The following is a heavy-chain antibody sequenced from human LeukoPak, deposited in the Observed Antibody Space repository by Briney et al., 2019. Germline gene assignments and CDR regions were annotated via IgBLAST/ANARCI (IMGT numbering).Heavy chain of an antibody. CDR2: INPNSGGT. Sequence: GASVKVSCKASGYTFTGYYMNWVRQAPGQGLEWMGWINPNSGGTNYAQKFQGRVTMTGDTSISTAYMELSSLRSDDTAVYYCARDMQLSTWGLGTMVTVSS. J-gene: IGHJ3*01. CDR3: ARDMQLST. D-gene: IGHD3-16*02. V-gene: IGHV1-2*02. CDR1: GYTFTGYY.